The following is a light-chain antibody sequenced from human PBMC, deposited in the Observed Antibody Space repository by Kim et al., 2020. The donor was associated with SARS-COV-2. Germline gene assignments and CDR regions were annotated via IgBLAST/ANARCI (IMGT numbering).Light chain of an antibody. CDR2: YDS. V-gene: IGLV3-21*04. J-gene: IGLJ1*01. CDR3: QVWDSSSDHPGV. CDR1: NIGSKS. Sequence: PGKTARITCGGNNIGSKSVHWYQQKPGQAPVLVIYYDSDRPSGIPERFSGSNSGNTATLTISRVEAGDGADYYCQVWDSSSDHPGVFGTGTKVTVL.